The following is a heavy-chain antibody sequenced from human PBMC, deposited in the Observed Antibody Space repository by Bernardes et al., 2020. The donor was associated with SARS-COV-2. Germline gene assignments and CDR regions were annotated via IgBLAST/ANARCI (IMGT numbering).Heavy chain of an antibody. Sequence: GGSLRLSCAASGFTFSSYGMHWVRQAPGKGLEWVAVIWYDGSKKYYGDSVKGRFTISRDNSKNTLYLQMNSLRAEDTAMYYCARERGYTYGLDYWGQGTLVIVSS. J-gene: IGHJ4*02. D-gene: IGHD5-18*01. CDR2: IWYDGSKK. V-gene: IGHV3-33*01. CDR3: ARERGYTYGLDY. CDR1: GFTFSSYG.